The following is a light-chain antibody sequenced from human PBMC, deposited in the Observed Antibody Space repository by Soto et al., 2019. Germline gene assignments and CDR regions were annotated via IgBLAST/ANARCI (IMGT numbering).Light chain of an antibody. CDR3: QQSYSNPLT. CDR2: AAS. J-gene: IGKJ4*01. CDR1: QSISSH. Sequence: DIHMTQSPSSLSASVGDILTITCRATQSISSHLNWYQQRPGKAPKLLIYAASSLQSGVPARFSGSRSGTDFTLTISSLQPEDVATYYCQQSYSNPLTFGGGTKVDIK. V-gene: IGKV1-39*01.